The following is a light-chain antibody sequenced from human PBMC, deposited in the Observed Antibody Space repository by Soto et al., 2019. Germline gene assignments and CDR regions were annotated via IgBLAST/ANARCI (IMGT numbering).Light chain of an antibody. Sequence: EIVMTQSPATLSVSPGERATLSCRASQSVSNNLAWYQQKPGQAPRLLIYGASTGATGIPTRFSGSGSGTEFTLTISSLQSEDFAVYYCQQYTNWPLTFGGGTKVDIK. CDR3: QQYTNWPLT. CDR2: GAS. V-gene: IGKV3-15*01. CDR1: QSVSNN. J-gene: IGKJ4*01.